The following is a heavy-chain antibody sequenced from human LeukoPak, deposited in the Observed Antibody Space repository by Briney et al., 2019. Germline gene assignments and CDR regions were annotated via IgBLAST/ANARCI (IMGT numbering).Heavy chain of an antibody. CDR1: GYTLTELS. Sequence: ASVKVSCKVSGYTLTELSMHWVRQAPGKGLEWMGGFDPEDGETIYAQKFQGRVTMTEDTSTDTAYMELRSLRSDDTAVYYCARDLNIVVVPAAIRDAFDIWGQGTMVTVSS. V-gene: IGHV1-24*01. D-gene: IGHD2-2*02. J-gene: IGHJ3*02. CDR2: FDPEDGET. CDR3: ARDLNIVVVPAAIRDAFDI.